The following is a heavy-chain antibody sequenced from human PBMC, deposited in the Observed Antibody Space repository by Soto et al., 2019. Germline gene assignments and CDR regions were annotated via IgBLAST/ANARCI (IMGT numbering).Heavy chain of an antibody. V-gene: IGHV5-10-1*01. J-gene: IGHJ6*02. CDR2: IDPSDSYT. D-gene: IGHD2-21*02. CDR1: GYSFTSYW. CDR3: ASRRAVTAPYYYYGMDV. Sequence: GESLKISCXGSGYSFTSYWISWVRQMPGKGLEWMGRIDPSDSYTNYSPSFQGHVTISADKSISTAYLQWSSLKASDTAMYYCASRRAVTAPYYYYGMDVWGQGTTVTVSS.